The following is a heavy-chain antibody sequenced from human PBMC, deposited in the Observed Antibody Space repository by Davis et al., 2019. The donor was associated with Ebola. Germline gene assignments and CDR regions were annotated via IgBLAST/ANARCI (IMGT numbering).Heavy chain of an antibody. J-gene: IGHJ6*02. V-gene: IGHV1-18*01. CDR1: GYTFTSYG. CDR3: ARGEGGTVLRFLEWLGYYGMDV. Sequence: AASVKVSCKASGYTFTSYGISWVRQAPGQGLEWMGWISAYNGNTNYAQKLQGRVTMTTDTSTSTAYMELRSLRSDDTAVYYCARGEGGTVLRFLEWLGYYGMDVWGQGTTVTVSS. CDR2: ISAYNGNT. D-gene: IGHD3-3*01.